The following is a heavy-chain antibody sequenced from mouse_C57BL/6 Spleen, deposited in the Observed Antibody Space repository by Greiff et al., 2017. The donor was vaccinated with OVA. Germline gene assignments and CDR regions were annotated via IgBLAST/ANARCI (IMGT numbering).Heavy chain of an antibody. J-gene: IGHJ3*01. D-gene: IGHD6-1*01. V-gene: IGHV1-52*01. CDR1: GYTFTSYW. CDR3: AREEGSSFAY. Sequence: QVQLQQPGSELVRPGSSVKLSCKASGYTFTSYWMHWVKQRPIQGLEWIGNIDPSDSETHYNQKFKDKATLTVDKSSSTAYMQLSSLTSEDSAVYYGAREEGSSFAYWGQGTLVTVSA. CDR2: IDPSDSET.